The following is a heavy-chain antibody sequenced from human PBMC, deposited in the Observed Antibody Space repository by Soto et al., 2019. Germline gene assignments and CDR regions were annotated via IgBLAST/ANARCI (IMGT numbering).Heavy chain of an antibody. CDR3: ARGGWFDP. CDR2: IYHSGST. CDR1: GGSISSGGYS. V-gene: IGHV4-30-2*01. J-gene: IGHJ5*02. Sequence: SETLSLTCAVSGGSISSGGYSWSWIRQPPGKGLEWIGYIYHSGSTYYNPSLKSRVTISVDRSKNQFSLKLSSVTAADTAVYYCARGGWFDPWGQGTLVTVSS.